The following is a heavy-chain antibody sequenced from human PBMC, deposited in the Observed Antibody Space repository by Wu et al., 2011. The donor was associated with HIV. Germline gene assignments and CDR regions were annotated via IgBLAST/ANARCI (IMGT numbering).Heavy chain of an antibody. CDR2: MNPKSGKI. J-gene: IGHJ4*02. Sequence: QVQLVQSGAEVKKPGASVRVSCKASGYTFTTFDINWVRQAAGQGLEWMGRMNPKSGKIDFAQKFQGRVTIASNTSITTVYMELSSLRSEDTAVYYCASSESSGYKVPFDYWGQGTLVTVSS. CDR1: GYTFTTFD. CDR3: ASSESSGYKVPFDY. D-gene: IGHD3-22*01. V-gene: IGHV1-8*02.